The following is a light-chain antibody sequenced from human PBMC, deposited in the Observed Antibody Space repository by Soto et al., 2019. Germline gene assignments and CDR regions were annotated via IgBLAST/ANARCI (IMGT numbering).Light chain of an antibody. Sequence: EIVLAQSPGTLSLSPGGRATLSCRASQSVHSNFLAWYQHKPGQAPRLLIYGASSRATGIPDRFSGSVSGRDFTLTISRLEPEDFVVYYCHQYGASPLTFGGGTKVDIK. CDR2: GAS. V-gene: IGKV3-20*01. CDR3: HQYGASPLT. J-gene: IGKJ4*01. CDR1: QSVHSNF.